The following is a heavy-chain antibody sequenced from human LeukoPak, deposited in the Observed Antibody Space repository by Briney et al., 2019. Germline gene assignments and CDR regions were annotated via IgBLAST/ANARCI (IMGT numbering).Heavy chain of an antibody. J-gene: IGHJ3*01. CDR3: VRRVVVVTGKEKSDAFDV. CDR2: ISTGSS. Sequence: PSETLSLTCTVSGGSMSRNYWTWIRQPPGEGLEWIGHISTGSSNYNPSLKSRVTISLATSKNQFSLRLNSATAADTAMYYCVRRVVVVTGKEKSDAFDVWGQGTMVTASA. CDR1: GGSMSRNY. V-gene: IGHV4-59*01. D-gene: IGHD2-21*02.